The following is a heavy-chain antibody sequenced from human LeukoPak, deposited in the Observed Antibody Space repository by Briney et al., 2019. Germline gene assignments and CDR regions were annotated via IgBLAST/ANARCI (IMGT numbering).Heavy chain of an antibody. CDR1: GGTFSFYA. J-gene: IGHJ1*01. Sequence: SSVKVSCKTSGGTFSFYAIDSVRQAPGQGLEWMGGIIPKFGSTKYAQKFHDRLSITADASTSTDYMDLGSLRYDDTAVYYCARDNLAPSAVKYFQLWGPGTLVTVSS. CDR3: ARDNLAPSAVKYFQL. D-gene: IGHD3-16*02. CDR2: IIPKFGST. V-gene: IGHV1-69*01.